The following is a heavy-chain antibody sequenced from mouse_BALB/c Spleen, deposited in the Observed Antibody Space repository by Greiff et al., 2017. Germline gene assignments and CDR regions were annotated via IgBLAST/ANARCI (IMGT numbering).Heavy chain of an antibody. V-gene: IGHV3-2*02. CDR2: ISYSGST. Sequence: EVKLMESGPGLVKPSQSLSLTCTVTGYSITSDYAWNWIRQFPGNKLEWMGYISYSGSTSYNPSLKSRISITRDTSKNQFFLQLNSVTTEDTATYYCARSRQAWFAYWGQGTLVTVSA. J-gene: IGHJ3*01. D-gene: IGHD3-2*01. CDR3: ARSRQAWFAY. CDR1: GYSITSDYA.